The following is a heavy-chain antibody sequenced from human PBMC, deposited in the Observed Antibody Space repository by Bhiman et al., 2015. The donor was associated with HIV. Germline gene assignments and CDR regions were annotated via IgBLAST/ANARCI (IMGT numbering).Heavy chain of an antibody. J-gene: IGHJ4*02. D-gene: IGHD6-19*01. V-gene: IGHV3-21*03. CDR1: GFTFNSYS. CDR3: ARGGRGIAVAQDYFDY. CDR2: ISSSSTYI. Sequence: EVQLVESGGGLVKPGGSLRLPCAASGFTFNSYSINWVRQAPGKGLEWVSSISSSSTYIYYADSVKGRFTISRDNAKNSLYLQMNSLRAEDTAVYYCARGGRGIAVAQDYFDYWGQGTLVTVSS.